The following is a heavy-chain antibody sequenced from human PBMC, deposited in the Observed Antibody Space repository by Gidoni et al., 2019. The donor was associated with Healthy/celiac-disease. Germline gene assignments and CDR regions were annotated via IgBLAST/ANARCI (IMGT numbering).Heavy chain of an antibody. CDR2: INSDGSST. J-gene: IGHJ6*02. CDR3: ARDRIAARPISVYYYYGMDV. D-gene: IGHD6-6*01. V-gene: IGHV3-74*01. CDR1: GFTFSSYW. Sequence: EVQLVESGGGLVQPGGSLRLSCAASGFTFSSYWMHWVRQAPGKGLVWVSRINSDGSSTSYADSVKGRFTISRDNAKNTLYLQMNSLRAEDTAVYYCARDRIAARPISVYYYYGMDVWGQGTTVTVSS.